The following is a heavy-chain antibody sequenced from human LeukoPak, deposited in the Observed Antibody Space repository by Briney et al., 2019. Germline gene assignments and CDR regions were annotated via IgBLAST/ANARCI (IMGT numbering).Heavy chain of an antibody. CDR2: ISSSGSDI. Sequence: HPGGSLRLSCAASGFIFSSYEMNWVRQAPGKGLEWVSFISSSGSDIYYADSVKGRFTISRDNAKNSLYLQMNNMRAEDTAVYYCARGYCGGGSCWEVDYWGQGTLVTVSS. CDR3: ARGYCGGGSCWEVDY. D-gene: IGHD2-15*01. CDR1: GFIFSSYE. J-gene: IGHJ4*02. V-gene: IGHV3-48*03.